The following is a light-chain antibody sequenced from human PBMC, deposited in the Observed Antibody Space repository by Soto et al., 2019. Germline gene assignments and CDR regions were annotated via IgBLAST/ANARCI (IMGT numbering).Light chain of an antibody. CDR2: DVS. Sequence: QSALTQPRSVSGSPGQSVTISCTGTSSDVGGYNYVSWYQQHPGKAPKLMISDVSKRPSGVPDRFSGSKSGNTASLTISGLQAEDEADYYGGSYAGSFVVFGGGTKRTVL. J-gene: IGLJ2*01. CDR3: GSYAGSFVV. V-gene: IGLV2-11*01. CDR1: SSDVGGYNY.